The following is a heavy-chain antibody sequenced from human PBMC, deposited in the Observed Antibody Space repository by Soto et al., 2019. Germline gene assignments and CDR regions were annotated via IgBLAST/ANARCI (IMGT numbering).Heavy chain of an antibody. D-gene: IGHD2-15*01. CDR3: ARGSQGWFDP. J-gene: IGHJ5*02. CDR1: GYTFTSYG. V-gene: IGHV1-3*01. Sequence: GASVKVSCKASGYTFTSYGIHWVRQAPGQRLEWMGWINAANGDTKYSPKFQGRVTITRDTSASTAYMELSSLRSDDTAVYYCARGSQGWFDPWGQGTLVTVSS. CDR2: INAANGDT.